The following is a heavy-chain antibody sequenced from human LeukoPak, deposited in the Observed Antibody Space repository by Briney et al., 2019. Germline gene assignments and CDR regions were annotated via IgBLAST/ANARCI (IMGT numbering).Heavy chain of an antibody. D-gene: IGHD3-16*01. CDR1: GFIFSSYG. Sequence: GGSLRLSCAASGFIFSSYGMHWVRQAPGKGLEWVAVIWCDGSNKYYADSVKGRFTISRDNSKNTLYLQMNSLRAEDTAVYYCARERGRTSVYDYWGQGTLVTVSS. CDR2: IWCDGSNK. J-gene: IGHJ4*02. V-gene: IGHV3-33*01. CDR3: ARERGRTSVYDY.